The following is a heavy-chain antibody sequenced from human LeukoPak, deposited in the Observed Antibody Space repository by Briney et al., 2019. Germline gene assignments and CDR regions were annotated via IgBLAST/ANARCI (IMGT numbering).Heavy chain of an antibody. CDR2: ISGSGGST. Sequence: GGALRLSCAASGFTFSSYAMSWVRQAPGKGLEWVSAISGSGGSTYFADSLKGRFTISRDNSKNTLYLQLNSLRAEDTAVYYCAKGVRAVAGTSWPNWGQGTLVTVSS. CDR1: GFTFSSYA. J-gene: IGHJ4*02. CDR3: AKGVRAVAGTSWPN. V-gene: IGHV3-23*01. D-gene: IGHD6-19*01.